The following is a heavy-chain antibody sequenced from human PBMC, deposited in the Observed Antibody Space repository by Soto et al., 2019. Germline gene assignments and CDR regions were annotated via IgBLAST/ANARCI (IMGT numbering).Heavy chain of an antibody. V-gene: IGHV4-59*08. CDR2: IYYGGST. CDR3: ARKYCGTTHCYQYFDY. Sequence: PSETLSLTCTVSGGSISGYYWSWIRQPPGEGLEWIGYIYYGGSTNYNPSLKSRVTISVDTSKSQFSLKLSSLTAADTAVYYCARKYCGTTHCYQYFDYWGQGALVTVSS. D-gene: IGHD2-21*01. J-gene: IGHJ4*02. CDR1: GGSISGYY.